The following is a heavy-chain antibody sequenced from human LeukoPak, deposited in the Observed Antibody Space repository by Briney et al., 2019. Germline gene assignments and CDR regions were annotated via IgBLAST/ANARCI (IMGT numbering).Heavy chain of an antibody. V-gene: IGHV6-1*01. CDR1: GDSVSSNSAA. CDR3: ARGWSFDC. Sequence: SQTLSLTCAISGDSVSSNSAAWNWIRQSPSRGLEWLGRTYYRSKRYNDYAASVKSRITFNPDTSNNQFSLQLISVTPEDTAVYYCARGWSFDCWGQGTLVTVSS. D-gene: IGHD6-19*01. CDR2: TYYRSKRYN. J-gene: IGHJ4*02.